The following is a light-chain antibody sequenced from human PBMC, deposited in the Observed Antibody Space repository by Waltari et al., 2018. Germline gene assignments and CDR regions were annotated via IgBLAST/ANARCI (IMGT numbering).Light chain of an antibody. CDR2: DVN. V-gene: IGLV2-14*03. CDR3: SSYTSSSTLV. J-gene: IGLJ2*01. Sequence: QSALTQPASVSGSPGQSVTISCVGSTRDVGAHKFVPCYQQHPGEGPTLLIYDVNNRPAGVSNRCSGSKSGNTASLTISGLQPEDDSYYYCSSYTSSSTLVFGGGTKLTVL. CDR1: TRDVGAHKF.